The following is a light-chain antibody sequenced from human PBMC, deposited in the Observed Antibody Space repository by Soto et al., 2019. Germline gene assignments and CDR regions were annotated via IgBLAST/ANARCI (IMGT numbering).Light chain of an antibody. Sequence: DIQVTQSPSTLSASVGYRVTITCRASLSISSWLAWYQQKPGKAPKLLIYDASRLEGGVPSMYSGSGAGTEITLTVSSLQPDEFATYYCQQYNSYPWTIDQGTNVEIK. V-gene: IGKV1-5*01. CDR1: LSISSW. CDR3: QQYNSYPWT. J-gene: IGKJ1*01. CDR2: DAS.